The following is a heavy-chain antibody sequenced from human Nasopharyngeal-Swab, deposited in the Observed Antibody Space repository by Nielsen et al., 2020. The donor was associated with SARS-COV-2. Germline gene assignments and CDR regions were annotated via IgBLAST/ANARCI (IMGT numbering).Heavy chain of an antibody. Sequence: SLCRSCAVAGVTFSRYSMNWVRQAPGKGLEWVSSISSSSSYIYYADSVKGRFTISRDNAKNSLYLQMNSLRAEDTAVYYCARDLSYYYDSSGYYYVFDYWGQGTLVTVSS. J-gene: IGHJ4*02. D-gene: IGHD3-22*01. V-gene: IGHV3-21*01. CDR3: ARDLSYYYDSSGYYYVFDY. CDR1: GVTFSRYS. CDR2: ISSSSSYI.